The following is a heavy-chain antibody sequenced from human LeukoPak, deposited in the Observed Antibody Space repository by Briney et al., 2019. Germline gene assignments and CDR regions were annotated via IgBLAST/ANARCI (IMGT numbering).Heavy chain of an antibody. J-gene: IGHJ4*02. CDR1: GFTFSSYG. CDR2: LSYDGSNK. D-gene: IGHD1-26*01. Sequence: PGGSLRLSCAASGFTFSSYGMHWVRQAPGKGLEWVAVLSYDGSNKYYADSVKGRFTISRDNSKNTLYLQMNSLRAEDTAVYYCARAPTSYYYFDYWGQGTLVTVSS. CDR3: ARAPTSYYYFDY. V-gene: IGHV3-30*03.